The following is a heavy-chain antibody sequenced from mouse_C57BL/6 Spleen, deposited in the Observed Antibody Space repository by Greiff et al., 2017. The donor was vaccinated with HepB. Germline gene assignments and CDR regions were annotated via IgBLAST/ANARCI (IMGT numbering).Heavy chain of an antibody. D-gene: IGHD1-1*01. Sequence: QVQLQQPGAELVRPGTSVKLSCKASGYTFTSYWMHWVKQRPGQGLEWIGVIDPYDSYTNYNQKFKGKATLTVDTSSSTAYMQLSSLTSEDSAVYYCATQGGNQGFITTVVANFDYWGQGTTLTVSS. V-gene: IGHV1-59*01. J-gene: IGHJ2*01. CDR3: ATQGGNQGFITTVVANFDY. CDR2: IDPYDSYT. CDR1: GYTFTSYW.